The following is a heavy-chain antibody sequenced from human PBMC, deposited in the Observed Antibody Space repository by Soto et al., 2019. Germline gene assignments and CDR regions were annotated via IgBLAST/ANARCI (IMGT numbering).Heavy chain of an antibody. V-gene: IGHV4-61*01. Sequence: QVQLQESGPGLVKSSETLSLICFVSGEALGSGQSYWNWIRQAPGKGLEWIGQTFVTGATKYSASLQGRVTLAVGTSKSQVSLTLTSVAGADSATYFCARGRSDSAGSSFGRRMDVWGQGTTVTLSS. CDR2: TFVTGAT. CDR3: ARGRSDSAGSSFGRRMDV. D-gene: IGHD3-10*01. CDR1: GEALGSGQSY. J-gene: IGHJ6*02.